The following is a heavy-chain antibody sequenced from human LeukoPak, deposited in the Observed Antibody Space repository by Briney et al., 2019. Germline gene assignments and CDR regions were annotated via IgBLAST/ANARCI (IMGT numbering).Heavy chain of an antibody. CDR1: GFIFSSYW. D-gene: IGHD3-10*01. J-gene: IGHJ6*02. CDR3: ARFYFGSGSYVYYYYGMDV. CDR2: IKEDGSEI. V-gene: IGHV3-7*05. Sequence: GGSLRLSCVASGFIFSSYWMSWARQAPGKGLEWVANIKEDGSEIYYVDSVKGRFTISRDNAKNSVYLQMNSLGAEDTAVCYCARFYFGSGSYVYYYYGMDVWGQGTTLTVSS.